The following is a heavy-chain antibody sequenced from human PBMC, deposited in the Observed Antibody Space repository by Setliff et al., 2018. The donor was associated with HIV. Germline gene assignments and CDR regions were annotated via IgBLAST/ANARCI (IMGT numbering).Heavy chain of an antibody. CDR3: VKDRGMGTNYFDF. CDR1: GFNLDDYA. Sequence: SLRLSCAASGFNLDDYAMHWVRQVPGKGLERVSGLSWNSGSIDYVDSVKGRFTISRDNAKNSLYLQMNSLRIENTALYYCVKDRGMGTNYFDFWGQGTLVTVSS. V-gene: IGHV3-9*01. CDR2: LSWNSGSI. J-gene: IGHJ4*02. D-gene: IGHD1-1*01.